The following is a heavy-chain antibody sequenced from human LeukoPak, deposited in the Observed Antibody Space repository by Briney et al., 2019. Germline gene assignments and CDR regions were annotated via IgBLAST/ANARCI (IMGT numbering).Heavy chain of an antibody. D-gene: IGHD3-3*01. Sequence: SQTLSLTCAISGDSVSSNSAAWNWIRQSPSRGLEWLGRTYYRSKWYNDYAVSVKSRITINPDTSKNQFSLQLNSVTPEDTAVYYCARDPRSGYYTGYYYYYGMDVWGQGTTVTVSS. J-gene: IGHJ6*02. CDR1: GDSVSSNSAA. CDR3: ARDPRSGYYTGYYYYYGMDV. CDR2: TYYRSKWYN. V-gene: IGHV6-1*01.